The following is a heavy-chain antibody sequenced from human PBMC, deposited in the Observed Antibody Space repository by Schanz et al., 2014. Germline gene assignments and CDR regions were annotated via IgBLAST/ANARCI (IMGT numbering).Heavy chain of an antibody. CDR1: GYRFIGYY. D-gene: IGHD6-19*01. V-gene: IGHV1-2*06. CDR3: AREKTAVAGMPRVMDV. J-gene: IGHJ6*02. Sequence: QVLLVQSGAEVKKPGASVKVSCKASGYRFIGYYVHWVRQAPGQGLEWMGRGSPYSGDTNYAQMVQSRVAMTTDTSISTAYMELSRLTSDDTAVFFCAREKTAVAGMPRVMDVWGQGTTVTVTS. CDR2: GSPYSGDT.